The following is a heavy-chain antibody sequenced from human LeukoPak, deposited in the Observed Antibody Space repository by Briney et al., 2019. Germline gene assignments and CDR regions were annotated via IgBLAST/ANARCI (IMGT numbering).Heavy chain of an antibody. V-gene: IGHV3-48*03. CDR1: GFTFSSYE. D-gene: IGHD1-26*01. J-gene: IGHJ4*02. CDR2: ISSSGSTI. CDR3: AKGGSGSYFLYYFDY. Sequence: GGSLRLSCAASGFTFSSYEMNWVRQAPGKGLEWVSYISSSGSTIYYADSLKGRFTISRDNAKNSLYLQMNSLRAEDTALYYCAKGGSGSYFLYYFDYWGQGTLVTVSS.